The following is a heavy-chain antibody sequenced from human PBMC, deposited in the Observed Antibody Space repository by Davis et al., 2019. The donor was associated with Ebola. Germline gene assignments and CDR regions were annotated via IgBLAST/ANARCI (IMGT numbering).Heavy chain of an antibody. J-gene: IGHJ4*02. CDR3: AKIFFGTRAIDYGDY. CDR2: ITSSGGLT. Sequence: GESLKISCAASGFTFDDYAMHWVRQAPGKGLEWVSAITSSGGLTGYADSVKGRFTISRDNSKNTLYLQMNSLRADDTAIYYCAKIFFGTRAIDYGDYWGQGTLVTVSS. CDR1: GFTFDDYA. V-gene: IGHV3-20*04. D-gene: IGHD3-3*01.